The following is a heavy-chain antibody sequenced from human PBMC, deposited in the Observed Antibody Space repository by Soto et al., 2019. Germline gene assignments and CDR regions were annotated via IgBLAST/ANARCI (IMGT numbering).Heavy chain of an antibody. D-gene: IGHD4-17*01. CDR2: INHSGST. CDR1: GGSFSGYY. Sequence: SETLSLTCAVYGGSFSGYYWSWIRQPPGKGLEWIGEINHSGSTNYNPSLKSRVTISVDTSKNQFSLKLSSVTAADTAVYYCARGHRYGDYEPFDYWGQGTLVTVSS. V-gene: IGHV4-34*01. CDR3: ARGHRYGDYEPFDY. J-gene: IGHJ4*02.